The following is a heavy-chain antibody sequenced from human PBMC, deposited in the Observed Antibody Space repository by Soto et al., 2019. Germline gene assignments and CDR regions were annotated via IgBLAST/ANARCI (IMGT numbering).Heavy chain of an antibody. CDR1: GDAFSNFW. CDR2: IQPGDSES. J-gene: IGHJ6*03. D-gene: IGHD3-10*01. Sequence: GASRKSTGKASGDAFSNFWIGCVRQMPGKGLEWMGLIQPGDSESRYGPSFQGQVTISADRSISTAYLQWNSLKASDSAIYHCARGLPGVPKVDHYYLDVWGKGTTVTVSS. V-gene: IGHV5-51*01. CDR3: ARGLPGVPKVDHYYLDV.